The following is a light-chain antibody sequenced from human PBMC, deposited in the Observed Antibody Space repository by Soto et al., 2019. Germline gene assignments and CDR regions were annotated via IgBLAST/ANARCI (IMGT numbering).Light chain of an antibody. CDR3: SSYAGNNNVI. CDR2: EVT. Sequence: QSVLTQPPSASGSPGQSVTISCTGTSSDVGAYNYVSWYQQHPGRAPKLLIYEVTGRPSGVPDRFSGSKSGNTASLTVSGLQAEDEADYYCSSYAGNNNVIFGGGTK. CDR1: SSDVGAYNY. J-gene: IGLJ2*01. V-gene: IGLV2-8*01.